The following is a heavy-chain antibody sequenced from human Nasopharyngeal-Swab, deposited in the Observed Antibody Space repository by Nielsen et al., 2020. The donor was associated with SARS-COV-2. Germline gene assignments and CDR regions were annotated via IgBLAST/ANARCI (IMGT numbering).Heavy chain of an antibody. CDR3: AKAPYLRGLDV. V-gene: IGHV3-23*01. CDR1: GFTFSNYV. D-gene: IGHD2-21*01. J-gene: IGHJ6*02. CDR2: ISGSGDST. Sequence: GESLKISCAASGFTFSNYVMSWVRQAPGKGLEWLSGISGSGDSTYYADSVKGRFSISRDNSKNTLNLHMNSLRAEDTAVYYCAKAPYLRGLDVWGQGTTVTVSS.